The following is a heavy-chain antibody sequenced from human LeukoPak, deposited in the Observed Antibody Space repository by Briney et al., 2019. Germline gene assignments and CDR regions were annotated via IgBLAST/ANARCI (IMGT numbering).Heavy chain of an antibody. Sequence: GGSLRLSCAASGLPFSSYWMSWVRQAPGKGLEWVANIKPDGSEKNYVDSVKGRFTIPRDNARNSLFLQMNSLRAEDTAVYYCAREEDNADEYLREDYWGQGTLVTVSS. V-gene: IGHV3-7*01. CDR3: AREEDNADEYLREDY. D-gene: IGHD2/OR15-2a*01. CDR2: IKPDGSEK. J-gene: IGHJ4*02. CDR1: GLPFSSYW.